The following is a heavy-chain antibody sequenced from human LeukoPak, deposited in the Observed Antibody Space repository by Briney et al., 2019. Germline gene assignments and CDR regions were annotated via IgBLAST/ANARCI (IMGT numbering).Heavy chain of an antibody. D-gene: IGHD6-19*01. V-gene: IGHV1-2*06. CDR2: INPNSGGT. Sequence: ASVKVSCKASGYTFTCYYMHWVRQAPGQGLEWMGRINPNSGGTNYAQKFQGRVTMTRDTSISTAYMELSRLRSDDTAVYYCARVFNRQWLPSGYWGQGTLVTVSS. CDR3: ARVFNRQWLPSGY. CDR1: GYTFTCYY. J-gene: IGHJ4*02.